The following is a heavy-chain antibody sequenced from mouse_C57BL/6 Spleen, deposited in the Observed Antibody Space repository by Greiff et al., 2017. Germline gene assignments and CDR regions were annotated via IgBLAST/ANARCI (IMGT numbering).Heavy chain of an antibody. CDR2: IDPSDSYT. D-gene: IGHD1-1*01. J-gene: IGHJ3*01. CDR1: GYTFTSYW. Sequence: VQLQQPGAELVKPGASVKLSCKASGYTFTSYWMQWVKQRPGQGLEWIGEIDPSDSYTNYNQKFKGKATLTVDTSSSTAYMQLSSLTSEDSAVYYCASYYGSVAWFAYWGQGTLVTVSA. CDR3: ASYYGSVAWFAY. V-gene: IGHV1-50*01.